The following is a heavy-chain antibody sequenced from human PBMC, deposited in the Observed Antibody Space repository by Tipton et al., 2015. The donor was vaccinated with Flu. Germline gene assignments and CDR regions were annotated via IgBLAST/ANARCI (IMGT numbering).Heavy chain of an antibody. CDR2: IYYSGST. Sequence: LSLTCTVSGGSISSSSYYWGWIRQPPGKGLEWIGSIYYSGSTYYNPSLKSRVTISVDTSKNQFSLKLSSVTAADTAVYYCARTRSVAGHYFDSWGQGTLFTVSS. D-gene: IGHD6-19*01. V-gene: IGHV4-39*07. J-gene: IGHJ4*02. CDR3: ARTRSVAGHYFDS. CDR1: GGSISSSSYY.